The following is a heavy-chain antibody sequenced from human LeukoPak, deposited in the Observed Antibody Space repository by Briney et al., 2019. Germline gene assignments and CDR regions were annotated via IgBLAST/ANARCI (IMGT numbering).Heavy chain of an antibody. Sequence: SETLSLTCTVSGGSISSNIYFWGWIRQTPEKGLEWIGNIYFSGATYYNPSLKSRVTISVDTSKNQFSLSLSVVAAADTAVYYCTKLSSNWYFDSWGRGTLVTVSS. D-gene: IGHD1-1*01. CDR3: TKLSSNWYFDS. CDR2: IYFSGAT. V-gene: IGHV4-39*01. CDR1: GGSISSNIYF. J-gene: IGHJ4*02.